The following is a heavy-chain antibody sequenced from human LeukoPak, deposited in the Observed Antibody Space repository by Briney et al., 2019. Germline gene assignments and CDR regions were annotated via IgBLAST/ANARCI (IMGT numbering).Heavy chain of an antibody. V-gene: IGHV3-30*03. D-gene: IGHD3-22*01. J-gene: IGHJ4*02. Sequence: PGMSLRLSCAASGFTFSEYTMHWVRQAPSKGLEWVAVISHDGREIYYEDSVKGRFTISRDDSMSTMYLQMNSLRAEDTALYYCARGRSDSGAYYYFGSWGQGTPVTVSS. CDR3: ARGRSDSGAYYYFGS. CDR1: GFTFSEYT. CDR2: ISHDGREI.